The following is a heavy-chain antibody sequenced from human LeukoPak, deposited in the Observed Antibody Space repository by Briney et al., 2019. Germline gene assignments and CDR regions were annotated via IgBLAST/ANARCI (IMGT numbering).Heavy chain of an antibody. CDR3: ARHGGSLGYFDH. Sequence: SETLSLICTVSSGSISTFYWSWIRQPPGKGLEWIGYVYQSGTTSYNPSLKRRVTISADTSKNQFSLRVTSVSAADTVVYYCARHGGSLGYFDHWGQGTLVTVSS. V-gene: IGHV4-59*08. J-gene: IGHJ4*02. D-gene: IGHD1-26*01. CDR1: SGSISTFY. CDR2: VYQSGTT.